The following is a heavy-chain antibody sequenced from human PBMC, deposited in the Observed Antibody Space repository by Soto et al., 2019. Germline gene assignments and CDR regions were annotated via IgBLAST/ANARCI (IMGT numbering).Heavy chain of an antibody. D-gene: IGHD1-1*01. CDR1: GFTFSNAW. V-gene: IGHV3-15*01. J-gene: IGHJ4*02. Sequence: GGSLRLSCAASGFTFSNAWMSWVRQAPGKGLEWVGRIKSKTDGGTTDYAAPVKGRFTISRDDSKNTLYLQMNSLKTEDTAVYYCTTDANWNDDYYFDYWGQGTLVTVSS. CDR3: TTDANWNDDYYFDY. CDR2: IKSKTDGGTT.